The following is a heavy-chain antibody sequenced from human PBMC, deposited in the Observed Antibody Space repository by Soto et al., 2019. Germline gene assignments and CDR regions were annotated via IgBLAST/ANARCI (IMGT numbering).Heavy chain of an antibody. CDR1: GFTFSSYA. CDR2: ISYDGSNK. D-gene: IGHD6-13*01. J-gene: IGHJ6*02. CDR3: ARVPRIAESNGMDV. Sequence: GGSLRLSCAASGFTFSSYAMHWVRQAPGKGLEWVAVISYDGSNKYYADSVKGRFTISRDNSKNTLYLQMNSLRAEDTAVYYSARVPRIAESNGMDVWGQGTTVTVYS. V-gene: IGHV3-30-3*01.